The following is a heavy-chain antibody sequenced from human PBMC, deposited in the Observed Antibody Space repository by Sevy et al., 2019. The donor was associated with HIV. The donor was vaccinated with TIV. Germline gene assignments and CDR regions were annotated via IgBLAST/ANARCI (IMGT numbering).Heavy chain of an antibody. CDR2: LRYDGSIK. V-gene: IGHV3-30*02. J-gene: IGHJ6*02. Sequence: GGSLRLSCAASGFTFSSYGMHWVRQAPGKGLEWVAFLRYDGSIKYYADSVKGRFTISRDNSKNTLYLQMNSLRAEDTAVYYCAKDLEWAPHYYYYGMDVWGQGTTVTVSS. D-gene: IGHD1-26*01. CDR1: GFTFSSYG. CDR3: AKDLEWAPHYYYYGMDV.